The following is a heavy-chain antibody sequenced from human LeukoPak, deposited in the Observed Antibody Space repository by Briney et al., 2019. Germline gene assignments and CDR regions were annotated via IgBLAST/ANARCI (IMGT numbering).Heavy chain of an antibody. D-gene: IGHD3-10*01. CDR3: AREDGSGSYPGYYYGMDV. CDR1: GFTVSSNY. CDR2: IYSGGST. J-gene: IGHJ6*02. V-gene: IGHV3-53*01. Sequence: GGSLRLSCAASGFTVSSNYMSWVRQAPGKGLEWVSVIYSGGSTYYADSVKGRFTISRDNSKNTLYLQMNRLRAEDTAVYYCAREDGSGSYPGYYYGMDVWGQGTTVTVSS.